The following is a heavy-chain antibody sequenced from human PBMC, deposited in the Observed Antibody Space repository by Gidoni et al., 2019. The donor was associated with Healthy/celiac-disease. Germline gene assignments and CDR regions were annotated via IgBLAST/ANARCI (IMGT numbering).Heavy chain of an antibody. D-gene: IGHD3-9*01. Sequence: QVQLVQSGAAVKKPGSSVKVACQASGGTFSSYAISWVRQAPGPGLEWMGGIIPIFGTANYARKFQGRFTITADKSTSTAYMELSSLRSEDTAVYYCARSSLRYFDWFWGQGTLVTVSS. CDR1: GGTFSSYA. CDR3: ARSSLRYFDWF. V-gene: IGHV1-69*06. J-gene: IGHJ4*02. CDR2: IIPIFGTA.